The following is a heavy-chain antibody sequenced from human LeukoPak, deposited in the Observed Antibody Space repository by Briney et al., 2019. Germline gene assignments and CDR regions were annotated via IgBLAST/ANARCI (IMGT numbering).Heavy chain of an antibody. J-gene: IGHJ6*03. CDR3: ARHPGYIAAAGTYYYYYMDV. Sequence: SETLSLTCAIYSESFSGYFWGWIRQPPGKGLEWIGEINYSGSTNYNPSLKSRVTISVDTSKNQFSLKLSSVTAADTAVYYCARHPGYIAAAGTYYYYYMDVWGKGTTVTISS. CDR2: INYSGST. CDR1: SESFSGYF. V-gene: IGHV4-34*01. D-gene: IGHD6-13*01.